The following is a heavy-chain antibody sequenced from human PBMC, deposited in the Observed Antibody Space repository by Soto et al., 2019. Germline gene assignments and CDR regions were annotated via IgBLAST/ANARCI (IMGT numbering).Heavy chain of an antibody. CDR1: GYTFTTYD. J-gene: IGHJ4*02. CDR2: ISTYNGNT. Sequence: ASVKVSCKASGYTFTTYDISWVRQAPGQGLEWMGRISTYNGNTNYPQSLQGRLTMTTDTSTTTAYMELSSLRSEDTAVYYCARGITLPTPLDYWGQGTLVTVSS. D-gene: IGHD1-20*01. V-gene: IGHV1-18*01. CDR3: ARGITLPTPLDY.